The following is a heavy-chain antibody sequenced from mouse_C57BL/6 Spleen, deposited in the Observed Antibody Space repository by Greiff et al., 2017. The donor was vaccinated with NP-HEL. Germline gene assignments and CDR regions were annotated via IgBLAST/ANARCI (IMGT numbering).Heavy chain of an antibody. D-gene: IGHD1-1*01. Sequence: EVQLQESGPGLVKPSQSLSLTCSVTGYSITSGYYWNWIRQFPGNKLEWMGYISYDGSNNYNPSLKNRISITRDTSKNQFFLKLNSVNTEDTATYYGARDRGTTVVGGYWGQGTTLTVSS. CDR3: ARDRGTTVVGGY. J-gene: IGHJ2*01. CDR1: GYSITSGYY. V-gene: IGHV3-6*01. CDR2: ISYDGSN.